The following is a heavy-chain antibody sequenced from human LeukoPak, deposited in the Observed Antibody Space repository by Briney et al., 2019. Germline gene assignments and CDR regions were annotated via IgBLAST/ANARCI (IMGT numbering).Heavy chain of an antibody. CDR2: INPNSGGT. J-gene: IGHJ4*02. CDR3: SRDLYRGYSYCYGY. Sequence: ASVTVSCKASGYTFTGYYIHWVRQAPGQGVEWMGWINPNSGGTNSAQKFQGWVTMTRDTSISTAYMELSRLRSDDTAVYYCSRDLYRGYSYCYGYWGQGTLVTVSS. V-gene: IGHV1-2*04. CDR1: GYTFTGYY. D-gene: IGHD5-18*01.